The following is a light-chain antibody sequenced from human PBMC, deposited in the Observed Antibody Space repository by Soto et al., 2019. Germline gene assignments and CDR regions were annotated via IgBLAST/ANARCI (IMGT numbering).Light chain of an antibody. CDR1: QAIGTA. CDR2: AAS. Sequence: IQMTQSPASLSASVGDRDTITCRASQAIGTALGWYQQKPGKAPKLLIYAASSLQSVAQPRFSDSGSGTDFTLTIRDLQPGDIATECGRQHDACPGTFGQGTKVDIK. J-gene: IGKJ1*01. CDR3: RQHDACPGT. V-gene: IGKV1-17*02.